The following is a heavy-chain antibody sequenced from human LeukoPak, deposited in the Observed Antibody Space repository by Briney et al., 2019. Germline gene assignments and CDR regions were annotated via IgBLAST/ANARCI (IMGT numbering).Heavy chain of an antibody. D-gene: IGHD1-1*01. CDR2: ISGSGERT. J-gene: IGHJ4*02. CDR3: ARNNENWNHQGY. Sequence: PGGSLRLSCAASGFTFSTYGMNWVRQAPGKGLEWFSAISGSGERTYYADSVKGRFTISRDNSKNMLFLKMNSLRAEDTAVYYCARNNENWNHQGYWGQGTLVTVSS. CDR1: GFTFSTYG. V-gene: IGHV3-23*01.